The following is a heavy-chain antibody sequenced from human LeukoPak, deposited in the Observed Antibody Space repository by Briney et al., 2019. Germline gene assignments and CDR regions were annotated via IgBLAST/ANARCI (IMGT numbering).Heavy chain of an antibody. CDR2: ILFSGTT. D-gene: IGHD6-19*01. Sequence: KPSETLSLTCTVSGGSINSYYWSWIRQPPGKGLEWIGYILFSGTTNYNPSLKSRVTISVDTSKNQFSLKMTSVTAADTAVYFCARVGSGGAWFDFWGQGTLVTVSS. CDR1: GGSINSYY. CDR3: ARVGSGGAWFDF. J-gene: IGHJ4*02. V-gene: IGHV4-59*01.